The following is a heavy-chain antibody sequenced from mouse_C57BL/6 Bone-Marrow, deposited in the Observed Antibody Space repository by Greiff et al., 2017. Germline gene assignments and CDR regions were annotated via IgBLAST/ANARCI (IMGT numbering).Heavy chain of an antibody. CDR3: ARYFRGYFDY. J-gene: IGHJ2*01. CDR1: GFTFTDYY. CDR2: IRNKANGYTT. Sequence: EVMLVESGGGLVQPGGSLSLSCAASGFTFTDYYMSWVRPPPGKALEWLGFIRNKANGYTTAYSASVKGRFTISRDNPQSILYLQMNALRAEDSATYYCARYFRGYFDYWGQGTTLTVSS. V-gene: IGHV7-3*01.